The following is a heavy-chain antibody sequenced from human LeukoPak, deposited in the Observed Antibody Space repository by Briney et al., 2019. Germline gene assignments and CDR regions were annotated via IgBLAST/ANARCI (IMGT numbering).Heavy chain of an antibody. J-gene: IGHJ6*03. V-gene: IGHV3-66*01. CDR2: IYSGGST. CDR3: AKGVGGSANYYYMDV. D-gene: IGHD3-10*01. Sequence: PGGSLRLSCAASGFTVSSNYMSWVRQAPGKGLEWVSVIYSGGSTYYADSVKGRFTISRDNSKNALNLQMNSLRPEDTAVYYCAKGVGGSANYYYMDVWGKGTTVTVSS. CDR1: GFTVSSNY.